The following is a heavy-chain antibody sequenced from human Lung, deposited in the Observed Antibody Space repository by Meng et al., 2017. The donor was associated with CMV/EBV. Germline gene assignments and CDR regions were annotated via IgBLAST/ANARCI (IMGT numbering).Heavy chain of an antibody. D-gene: IGHD3-3*01. V-gene: IGHV3-74*01. J-gene: IGHJ6*02. CDR3: TRDIGGVGAD. Sequence: SCAASGFSVSRYWMHWVRQVPGKGLVWDSRTNEDGPITNYADSVKDRFTISRDNAKNTMYLQKNSLKVEDTGIYYCTRDIGGVGADWGQGTTVTVSS. CDR1: GFSVSRYW. CDR2: TNEDGPIT.